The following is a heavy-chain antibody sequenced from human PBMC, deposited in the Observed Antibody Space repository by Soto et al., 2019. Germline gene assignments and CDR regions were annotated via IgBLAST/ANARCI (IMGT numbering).Heavy chain of an antibody. Sequence: SVKVSCKASGGTFSSYAISWVRQAPGQGLEWMGGIIPIFGTANYAQKFQGRVTITADESTSTAYMELSSLRSEDTAVYYCASISFDSSGYYYYYGMDVWGQGTTVTVSS. D-gene: IGHD3-22*01. V-gene: IGHV1-69*13. J-gene: IGHJ6*02. CDR3: ASISFDSSGYYYYYGMDV. CDR2: IIPIFGTA. CDR1: GGTFSSYA.